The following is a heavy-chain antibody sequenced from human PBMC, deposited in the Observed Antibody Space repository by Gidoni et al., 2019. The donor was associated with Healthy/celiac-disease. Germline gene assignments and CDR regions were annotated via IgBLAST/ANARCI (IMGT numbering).Heavy chain of an antibody. Sequence: QVQLVQSGAEVQKPGASVKVSCKASGYTFTRYGLSWVRQAPGQGLEWMGWISAYNGNTNYAQKLQGRGTMTTDTSTSTAYMELRSLRSDDTAVYYCARDGGYSYGSSTYDAFDIWGQGTMVTVSS. CDR2: ISAYNGNT. CDR1: GYTFTRYG. J-gene: IGHJ3*02. CDR3: ARDGGYSYGSSTYDAFDI. D-gene: IGHD5-18*01. V-gene: IGHV1-18*01.